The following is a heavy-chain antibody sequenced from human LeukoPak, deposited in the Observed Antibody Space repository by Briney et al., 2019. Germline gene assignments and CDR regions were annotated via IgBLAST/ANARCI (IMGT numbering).Heavy chain of an antibody. Sequence: GGSLRLSCAASGFTFSSYAMSWVRQAPGKGLEWVSTISGSGGSTYNADSVKGRFTISRDNSKNTLYLQMNSLRAEDTAVYYCAKGTAIFWFDPWGQGTLVTVSS. D-gene: IGHD2-21*02. CDR3: AKGTAIFWFDP. CDR2: ISGSGGST. J-gene: IGHJ5*02. CDR1: GFTFSSYA. V-gene: IGHV3-23*01.